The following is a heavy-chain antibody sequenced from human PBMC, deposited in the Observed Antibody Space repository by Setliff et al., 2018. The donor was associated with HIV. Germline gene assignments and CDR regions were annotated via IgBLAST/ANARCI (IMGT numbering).Heavy chain of an antibody. CDR3: AGLKSASGYFGFDS. CDR1: GDAVSPYY. J-gene: IGHJ4*02. D-gene: IGHD5-12*01. V-gene: IGHV4-59*08. CDR2: FANDGST. Sequence: SETLSLTCNVSGDAVSPYYWSWIRQPPGKGLEWIGYFANDGSTNYNPPLKSRATNSIDTSNNQFALKLTSMTAADTAVYFCAGLKSASGYFGFDSWGQGTLVTVSS.